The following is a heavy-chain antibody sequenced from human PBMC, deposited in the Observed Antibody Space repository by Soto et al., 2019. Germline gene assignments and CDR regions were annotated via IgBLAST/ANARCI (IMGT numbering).Heavy chain of an antibody. CDR3: AKIPGEYSSSWYVY. Sequence: QVPLVESGGGVVQPGRSLRLSCAASGFTFSSYGMHWVRQAPGKGLEWVAVISYDGSNKYYADSVKGRFTISRDNSKNTLYLQMNSLRAEDTAVYYCAKIPGEYSSSWYVYWGQGTLVTVSS. V-gene: IGHV3-30*18. J-gene: IGHJ4*02. CDR1: GFTFSSYG. CDR2: ISYDGSNK. D-gene: IGHD6-13*01.